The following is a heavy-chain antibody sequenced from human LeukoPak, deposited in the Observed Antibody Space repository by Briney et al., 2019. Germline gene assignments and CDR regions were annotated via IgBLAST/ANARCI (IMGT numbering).Heavy chain of an antibody. CDR1: GFTFSSYS. CDR2: IWYDGSNK. D-gene: IGHD4-17*01. J-gene: IGHJ4*02. CDR3: ARDHYGDYGGPDY. Sequence: PGGSLRLSCAASGFTFSSYSMNWVRQAPGKGLEWVAVIWYDGSNKYYADSVKGRFTISRDNSKNTLYLQMNSLRAEDTAVYYCARDHYGDYGGPDYWGQGTLVTVSS. V-gene: IGHV3-33*08.